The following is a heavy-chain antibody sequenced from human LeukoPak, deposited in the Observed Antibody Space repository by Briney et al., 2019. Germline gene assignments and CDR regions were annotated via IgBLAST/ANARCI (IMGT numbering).Heavy chain of an antibody. CDR3: ARGDGYSKFDY. CDR1: GGSISSGGYY. J-gene: IGHJ4*02. V-gene: IGHV4-31*03. D-gene: IGHD5-24*01. CDR2: IYSSGST. Sequence: SETLSLTCTVSGGSISSGGYYWSWIRQLPGEGLEWIGYIYSSGSTYYNPSLKSRVAISVDTSKSQFSLRLSSVTAADTAVYYCARGDGYSKFDYWGQGILVTVSS.